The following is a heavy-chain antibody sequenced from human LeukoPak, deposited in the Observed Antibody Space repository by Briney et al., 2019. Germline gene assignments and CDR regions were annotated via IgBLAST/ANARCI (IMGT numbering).Heavy chain of an antibody. CDR1: GFTFSSYA. CDR3: ARDSIAAGLAFDS. V-gene: IGHV3-30*04. CDR2: ISYDGSNK. Sequence: GRSLRLFCAASGFTFSSYAMHWVRQAPGKGLEWVAVISYDGSNKYYADSVKGRFTISRDNSKNTLYLQMNSLRAEDTAVYYCARDSIAAGLAFDSWGQGTLVTVSS. D-gene: IGHD6-6*01. J-gene: IGHJ4*02.